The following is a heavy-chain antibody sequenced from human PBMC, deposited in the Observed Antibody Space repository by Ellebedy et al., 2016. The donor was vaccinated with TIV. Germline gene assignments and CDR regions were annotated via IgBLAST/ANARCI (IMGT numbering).Heavy chain of an antibody. CDR3: ARDPDTANKIDY. J-gene: IGHJ4*02. V-gene: IGHV3-21*06. D-gene: IGHD5-18*01. CDR2: ITSSGDSM. Sequence: GGSLRLSXAASGFTFSNHYMSWVRQAPGKGLEWVSFITSSGDSMYYADSVKGRFTISRDNAKNSLYLEMNSLRDEDTAVYYCARDPDTANKIDYWGQGTLATVSS. CDR1: GFTFSNHY.